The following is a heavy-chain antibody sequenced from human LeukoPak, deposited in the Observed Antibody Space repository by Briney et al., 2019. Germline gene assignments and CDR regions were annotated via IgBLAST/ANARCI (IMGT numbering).Heavy chain of an antibody. CDR3: VRRRGSAYGVLDY. V-gene: IGHV3-11*01. CDR2: TSSIGTT. J-gene: IGHJ4*02. CDR1: GGSISSYY. Sequence: LSLTCTVSGGSISSYYWSWIRQAPGEGLEWVSYTSSIGTTYYEDSVKGRFTISRDNAKNSLDLQMNSLTVEDTAVYYCVRRRGSAYGVLDYWGQGALVTVSP. D-gene: IGHD5-18*01.